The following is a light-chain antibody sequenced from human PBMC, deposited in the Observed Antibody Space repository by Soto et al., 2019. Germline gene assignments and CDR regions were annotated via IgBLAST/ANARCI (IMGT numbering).Light chain of an antibody. CDR1: NSGSKS. CDR3: QVWDSSSDHYV. J-gene: IGLJ1*01. V-gene: IGLV3-21*02. Sequence: SYALTQPPSGSEAPGQTARITGGGNNSGSKSVHWYQQKPGQAPVLVVYDDSDRPPGIPERFSGSNSGNTATLTISRVEAGDAADYSCQVWDSSSDHYVFGTGTKVTVL. CDR2: DDS.